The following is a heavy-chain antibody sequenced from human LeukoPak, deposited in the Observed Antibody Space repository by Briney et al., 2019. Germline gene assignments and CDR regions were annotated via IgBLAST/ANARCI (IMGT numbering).Heavy chain of an antibody. CDR3: ARDQGFIMVRGA. V-gene: IGHV1-2*02. Sequence: ASVKVSCKASGYTFTGYYLHWVRQAPGQGLEWMGWINPNTGGTNYAQGFQGRVTMTRDTSISTAYMELSRLRSDDTAVYYCARDQGFIMVRGAWGQGTLVTVSS. J-gene: IGHJ4*02. CDR2: INPNTGGT. D-gene: IGHD3-10*01. CDR1: GYTFTGYY.